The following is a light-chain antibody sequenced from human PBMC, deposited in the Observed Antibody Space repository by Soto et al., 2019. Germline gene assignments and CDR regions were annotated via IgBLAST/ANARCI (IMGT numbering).Light chain of an antibody. CDR3: YSFVGSATFV. CDR1: SSDIGGYNL. V-gene: IGLV2-23*02. CDR2: EAT. Sequence: QSALTQPASVSGSPGQSITISCTGTSSDIGGYNLVSWYQHHPGKAPKLLIYEATKRPSGVSDRFSGSRSGNTASLTISPLQSEDEADYSCYSFVGSATFVFGGGTQLTVL. J-gene: IGLJ2*01.